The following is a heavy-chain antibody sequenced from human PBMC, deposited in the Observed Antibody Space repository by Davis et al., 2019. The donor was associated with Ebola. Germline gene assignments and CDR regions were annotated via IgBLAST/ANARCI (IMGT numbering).Heavy chain of an antibody. CDR1: GFTFRTSW. Sequence: PGGSLRLSCADSGFTFRTSWMSWVRQAPGKGLEWVANIKEDGSQKFYVDSAKGRFTISRDNARNSLYLQMNSLRDEDTAVYYCTRDFQAHLNYYSDSWGQGTLVTVSS. V-gene: IGHV3-7*01. CDR2: IKEDGSQK. J-gene: IGHJ4*02. CDR3: TRDFQAHLNYYSDS.